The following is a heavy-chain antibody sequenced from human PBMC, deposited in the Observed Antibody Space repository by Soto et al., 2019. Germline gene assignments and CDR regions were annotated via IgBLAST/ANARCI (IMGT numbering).Heavy chain of an antibody. CDR1: GFTFSDYY. CDR2: ISSSSSYT. Sequence: QVQLVESGGGLVKPGGSLRLSCAASGFTFSDYYMSWIRQAPGKGLEWVSYISSSSSYTNYADSVKGRITISRDNAKNSLYLQKNSLRAEDTAVYYCARDDRRIAVVDVCVYWGQGTLVTVSS. CDR3: ARDDRRIAVVDVCVY. D-gene: IGHD6-19*01. V-gene: IGHV3-11*06. J-gene: IGHJ4*02.